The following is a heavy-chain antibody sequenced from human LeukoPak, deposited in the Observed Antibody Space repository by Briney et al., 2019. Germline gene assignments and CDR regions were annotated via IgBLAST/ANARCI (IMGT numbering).Heavy chain of an antibody. J-gene: IGHJ6*02. D-gene: IGHD3-9*01. CDR3: TKDYCGKFCSAV. CDR1: GFTFSAFG. CDR2: ITKSGDST. V-gene: IGHV3-23*01. Sequence: GGSLRLSCAASGFTFSAFGMNWVRQAPGKGLEWVSTITKSGDSTYYVDSVKGRFTISRDNSKNTLCLQMNSLRAEDTAKYYCTKDYCGKFCSAVWGQGTTVTVSS.